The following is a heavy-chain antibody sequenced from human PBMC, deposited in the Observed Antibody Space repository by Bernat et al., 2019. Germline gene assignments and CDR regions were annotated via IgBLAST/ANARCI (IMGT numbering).Heavy chain of an antibody. Sequence: QVQLQESGPGLVKPSETLSLTCIVSGASIRSNYWSWIRQPPGKGLEWIGYFDYTGSTNYNPSLKSRVTISGDTSMNQFSLKLYSVTAADTAVYYCAREISSAYYHFDYWGQGILVTVSS. CDR2: FDYTGST. J-gene: IGHJ4*02. V-gene: IGHV4-59*01. CDR1: GASIRSNY. D-gene: IGHD6-19*01. CDR3: AREISSAYYHFDY.